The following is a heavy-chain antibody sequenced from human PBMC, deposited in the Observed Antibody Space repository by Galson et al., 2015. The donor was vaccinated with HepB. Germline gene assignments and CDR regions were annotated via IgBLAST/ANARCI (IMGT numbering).Heavy chain of an antibody. CDR1: GFTFSSYS. Sequence: SLRLSCAASGFTFSSYSMNWVRQAPGKGLEWVSSISSSSSYIYYADSVKGRFTISRDNAKNSLYLQMNSLRAEDTAVYYCARAGIAVAGTGSVWGQGTLVTVSS. CDR2: ISSSSSYI. D-gene: IGHD6-19*01. V-gene: IGHV3-21*01. J-gene: IGHJ4*02. CDR3: ARAGIAVAGTGSV.